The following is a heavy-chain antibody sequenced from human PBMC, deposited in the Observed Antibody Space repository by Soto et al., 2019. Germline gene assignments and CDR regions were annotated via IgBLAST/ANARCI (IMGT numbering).Heavy chain of an antibody. J-gene: IGHJ6*02. V-gene: IGHV1-69*13. Sequence: GASVKVSCKASGGTFSSYAISCVLQAPVQWLEGMGGIIPIFGTANYAQKFQGRVTITADESTSTAYMELSSLRSEDTAVYYCATRYYYDSSGYYPNYYYYGMDVWGQGTTVTVSS. CDR3: ATRYYYDSSGYYPNYYYYGMDV. CDR2: IIPIFGTA. D-gene: IGHD3-22*01. CDR1: GGTFSSYA.